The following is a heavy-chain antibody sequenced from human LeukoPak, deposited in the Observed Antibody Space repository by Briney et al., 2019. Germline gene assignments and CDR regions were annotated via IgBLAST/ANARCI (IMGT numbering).Heavy chain of an antibody. CDR1: GYTFTGYY. Sequence: ASVKVSCKASGYTFTGYYMHWVRQVPGQGLEWMGWINPNSGGTNYAQKFQGRVTMTRDTSISTAYMELSRLRSDDTAVYYCARISSGWYEAGSPFDYWGQGTLVTVSS. CDR2: INPNSGGT. CDR3: ARISSGWYEAGSPFDY. V-gene: IGHV1-2*02. D-gene: IGHD6-19*01. J-gene: IGHJ4*02.